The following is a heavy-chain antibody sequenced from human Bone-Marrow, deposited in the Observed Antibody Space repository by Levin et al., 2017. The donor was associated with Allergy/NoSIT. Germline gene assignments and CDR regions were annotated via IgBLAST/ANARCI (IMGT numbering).Heavy chain of an antibody. CDR1: GYTFTGYY. Sequence: ASVKVSCKASGYTFTGYYMHWVRQAPGQGLEWMGRINPNSGGTNYAQKFQGRVTMTRDTSISTAYMELSRLRSDDTAVYYCARQKYDFWSGYYTDWGQGTLVTVSS. J-gene: IGHJ4*02. CDR2: INPNSGGT. D-gene: IGHD3-3*01. CDR3: ARQKYDFWSGYYTD. V-gene: IGHV1-2*06.